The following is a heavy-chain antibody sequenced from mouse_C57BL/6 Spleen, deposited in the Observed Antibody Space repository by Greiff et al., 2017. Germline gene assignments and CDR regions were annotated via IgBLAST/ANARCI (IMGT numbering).Heavy chain of an antibody. D-gene: IGHD6-1*01. CDR3: ARASGSENFDY. Sequence: QVQLQQPGAELVRPGSSVKLSCKASGYTFTSYWMHWVKQRPIQGLEWIGNIDPSDSETHSNQKFKDKATLTVDKSSSTAYMQLSSLAYEDSAVYYCARASGSENFDYWGQGTTLTVSS. CDR1: GYTFTSYW. CDR2: IDPSDSET. J-gene: IGHJ2*01. V-gene: IGHV1-52*01.